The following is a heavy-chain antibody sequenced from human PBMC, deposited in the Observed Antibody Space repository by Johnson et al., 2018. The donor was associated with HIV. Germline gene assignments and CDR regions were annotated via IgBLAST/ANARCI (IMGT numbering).Heavy chain of an antibody. CDR3: ATPQEGYSAFDI. CDR2: IKSKTDGGTT. V-gene: IGHV3-15*01. CDR1: GFTFSNAW. Sequence: EVQLVESGGGLVKPGGSLRLSCAASGFTFSNAWMSWVRQAPGKGLEWVGRIKSKTDGGTTDYAAPVKGRFTISRDDSKNTLYLQMNSLRAEDTAVYYCATPQEGYSAFDIWGQGTMVTVSS. D-gene: IGHD2-15*01. J-gene: IGHJ3*02.